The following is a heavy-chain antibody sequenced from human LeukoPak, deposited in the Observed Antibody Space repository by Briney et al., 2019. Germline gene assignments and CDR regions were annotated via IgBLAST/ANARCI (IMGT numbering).Heavy chain of an antibody. CDR3: ARDPEYCSGGSCYYYYGMDV. CDR1: GFTFSSYA. D-gene: IGHD2-15*01. CDR2: ISYDGSNK. V-gene: IGHV3-30-3*01. Sequence: PGGSLRLSCAASGFTFSSYAMHWVRQAPGKGLEWVAVISYDGSNKYYADSVKGRFTISRDNSKNTLYLQMNSLRAEDTAVYYCARDPEYCSGGSCYYYYGMDVWGQGTTVTVSS. J-gene: IGHJ6*02.